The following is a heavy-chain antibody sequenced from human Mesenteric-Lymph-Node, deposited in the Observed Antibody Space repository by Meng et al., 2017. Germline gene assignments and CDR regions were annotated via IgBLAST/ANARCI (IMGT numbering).Heavy chain of an antibody. Sequence: GESLKISCAASGFTFSSYWMHWVRQAPGKGLVWVSRINSDGSSTSYADSVKGRFTISRDNAKNTLYLQMNSLRAEDTAVYYCARDSYRSVVQYYFDYWGQGTLVTVSS. D-gene: IGHD1-14*01. CDR1: GFTFSSYW. CDR3: ARDSYRSVVQYYFDY. J-gene: IGHJ4*02. CDR2: INSDGSST. V-gene: IGHV3-74*01.